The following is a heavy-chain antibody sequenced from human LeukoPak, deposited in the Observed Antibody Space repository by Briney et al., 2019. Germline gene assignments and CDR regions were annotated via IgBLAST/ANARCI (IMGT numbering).Heavy chain of an antibody. CDR2: IKQDGSEK. J-gene: IGHJ4*02. D-gene: IGHD1-26*01. V-gene: IGHV3-7*01. Sequence: PGGSLRLSCAASGFTFSSYWISWVRQAPGKGLEWVANIKQDGSEKYYVDSVKGRFTISRDNAKNSLYLQMNSLRAEDTAVSYCARDSGSLWGQGTLVTVSS. CDR3: ARDSGSL. CDR1: GFTFSSYW.